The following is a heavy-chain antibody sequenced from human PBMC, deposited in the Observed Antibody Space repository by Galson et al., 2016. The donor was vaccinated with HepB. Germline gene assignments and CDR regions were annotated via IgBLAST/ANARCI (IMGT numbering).Heavy chain of an antibody. D-gene: IGHD2-2*01. CDR1: GFTFRSYA. Sequence: SLRLSCAASGFTFRSYAMHWVRQAPGKGLEWVAVISDDGSNKYYADSVKGRFTISRDNPKNTLYLQMNSLRAEDTAVYYCARDIRVVVVPAAADYGMDVRGQGTTVTVSS. V-gene: IGHV3-30*04. CDR2: ISDDGSNK. CDR3: ARDIRVVVVPAAADYGMDV. J-gene: IGHJ6*02.